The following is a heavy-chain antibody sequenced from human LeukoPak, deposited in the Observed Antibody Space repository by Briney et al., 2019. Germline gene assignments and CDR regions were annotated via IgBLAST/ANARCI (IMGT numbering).Heavy chain of an antibody. J-gene: IGHJ4*02. Sequence: ASVKVSCKASGYTFTGYYMHWVRQAPGQGLEWMGRINPNSGGTNYAQKFQGRVTMTRDTSISTAYMELSRLRSDDTAVYYCAIPEMATFRIDYWGQGTLVTVSS. CDR2: INPNSGGT. D-gene: IGHD5-24*01. CDR3: AIPEMATFRIDY. V-gene: IGHV1-2*06. CDR1: GYTFTGYY.